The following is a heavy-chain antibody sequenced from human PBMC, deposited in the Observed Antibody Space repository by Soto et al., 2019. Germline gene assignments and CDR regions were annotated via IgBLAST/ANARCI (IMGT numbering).Heavy chain of an antibody. Sequence: QVQLQESGPGLVKPSETLSLTCNLSGGSVSDTSYYWGWIRQSPVKGLEWIANIYFNGNTYYNPSLKSRVTISLDTSKNQFSLKLTSVTAADTAVYYCTRQYLGSFDPWGQGTLVTVSS. CDR3: TRQYLGSFDP. J-gene: IGHJ5*02. D-gene: IGHD2-2*02. CDR1: GGSVSDTSYY. CDR2: IYFNGNT. V-gene: IGHV4-39*01.